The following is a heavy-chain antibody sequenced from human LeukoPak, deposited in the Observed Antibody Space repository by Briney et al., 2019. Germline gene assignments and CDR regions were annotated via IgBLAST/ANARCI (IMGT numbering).Heavy chain of an antibody. Sequence: HPGGSLRLSCAASGFTFSSNWMHWVRQAPGTGLVWVSCINSDGSSTNYADSVKGRFTISRDNSTHTLYLQMNSLRAEDTAVCYCSKWKAVVLFPAARSPIDYWGQGTLVIVSS. J-gene: IGHJ4*02. V-gene: IGHV3-74*01. CDR3: SKWKAVVLFPAARSPIDY. D-gene: IGHD6-13*01. CDR1: GFTFSSNW. CDR2: INSDGSST.